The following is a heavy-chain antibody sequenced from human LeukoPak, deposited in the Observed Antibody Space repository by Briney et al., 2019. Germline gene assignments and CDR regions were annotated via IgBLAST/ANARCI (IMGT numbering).Heavy chain of an antibody. CDR3: ARDRRYYGSGSSTHYYMDV. CDR2: IYYSGST. J-gene: IGHJ6*03. V-gene: IGHV4-59*01. CDR1: GGSISSYY. D-gene: IGHD3-10*01. Sequence: SETLSLTCTVSGGSISSYYWSWIRQPPGKGLEWIGYIYYSGSTNYNPSLKSRVTISVDTSKNQFSLKLSSVTAADTAVYYCARDRRYYGSGSSTHYYMDVWGKGTTVTISS.